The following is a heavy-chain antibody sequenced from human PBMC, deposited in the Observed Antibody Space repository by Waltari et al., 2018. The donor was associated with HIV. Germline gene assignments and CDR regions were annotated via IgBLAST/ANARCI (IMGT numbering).Heavy chain of an antibody. CDR3: ARATGTTGMDV. J-gene: IGHJ6*02. CDR2: IYYSGST. V-gene: IGHV4-31*03. Sequence: QVQLQESGPGLVKPSQTLSLPCTVSGGSLSSGGYYWSCIRQHPGKGLEWIGYIYYSGSTYYNPSLKSRVTISVDTSKNQFSLKRSSVTAADTAVYYCARATGTTGMDVWGQGTAVTVSS. D-gene: IGHD1-7*01. CDR1: GGSLSSGGYY.